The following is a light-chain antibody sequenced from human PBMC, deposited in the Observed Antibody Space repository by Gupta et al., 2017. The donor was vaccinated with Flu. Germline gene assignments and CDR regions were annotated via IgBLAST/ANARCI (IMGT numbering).Light chain of an antibody. CDR3: ASGDDTMNGRV. CDR1: SYEIGSND. Sequence: SVLTQPSSASGTPGKRVTISCSGGSYEIGSNDVNWYQQFPGTAPKLLMYTNSQRHSGVPVRFSGSKCGTSASVAIIGLQAEEEANYYCASGDDTMNGRVFGGGTKLTVL. CDR2: TNS. J-gene: IGLJ3*02. V-gene: IGLV1-44*01.